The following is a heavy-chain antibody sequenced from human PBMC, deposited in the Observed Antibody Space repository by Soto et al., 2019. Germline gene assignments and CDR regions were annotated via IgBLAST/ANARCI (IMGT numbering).Heavy chain of an antibody. CDR2: INHSGST. V-gene: IGHV4-34*01. CDR1: GGSFSGYY. D-gene: IGHD2-15*01. Sequence: QVQLPQWGAGLLKPSETLSLTCAVYGGSFSGYYWSWIRQPPGKGLEWIGEINHSGSTNSNPSLHTRVTISVDTSKNHFSLKLSSVTAADTAVYYCASSPIVLVVAATHGDWFDPWCQGTLVTASS. J-gene: IGHJ5*02. CDR3: ASSPIVLVVAATHGDWFDP.